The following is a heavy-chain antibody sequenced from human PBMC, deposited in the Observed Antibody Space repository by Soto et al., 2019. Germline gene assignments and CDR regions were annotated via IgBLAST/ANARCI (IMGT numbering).Heavy chain of an antibody. CDR3: ARGLYYYDSSGYSPRYGMDV. Sequence: ASVKVSCKASGGTFISYAISWVRQAPGQGLEWMGGIIPIFGTANYAQKFQGRVTITADESTSTAYMELSSLRSEDTAVYYCARGLYYYDSSGYSPRYGMDVWGQGTTVTVSS. V-gene: IGHV1-69*13. CDR1: GGTFISYA. J-gene: IGHJ6*02. CDR2: IIPIFGTA. D-gene: IGHD3-22*01.